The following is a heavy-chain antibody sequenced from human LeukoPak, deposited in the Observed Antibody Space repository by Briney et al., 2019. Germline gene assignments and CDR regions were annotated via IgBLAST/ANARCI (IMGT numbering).Heavy chain of an antibody. D-gene: IGHD2-8*01. CDR1: GFTFSDHY. CDR2: SKNKGNSYTT. V-gene: IGHV3-72*01. CDR3: AGENGRPSYYSGMDV. Sequence: GGSLRLSCVVSGFTFSDHYMDWVRQAPGKGLEWIGRSKNKGNSYTTEYAASVTGRFTISRDDSKNSLYLQMNSLKTEDTAVYYCAGENGRPSYYSGMDVGAKGPTVTVS. J-gene: IGHJ6*04.